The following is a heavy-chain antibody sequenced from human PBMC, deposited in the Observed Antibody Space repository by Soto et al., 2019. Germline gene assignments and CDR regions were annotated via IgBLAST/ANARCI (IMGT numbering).Heavy chain of an antibody. D-gene: IGHD6-6*01. CDR1: GFSLSTSGVG. Sequence: QITLKESGPTLVNPTQTLTLTCTFSGFSLSTSGVGVGWIRQPPGKALEWLALVYWDDEKRYSPSLKSRLTITKDTSKHQVILTMTNMDPADTATYYCARRPKLASITARPGWFDPWGQGTLVTVSS. V-gene: IGHV2-5*02. J-gene: IGHJ5*02. CDR3: ARRPKLASITARPGWFDP. CDR2: VYWDDEK.